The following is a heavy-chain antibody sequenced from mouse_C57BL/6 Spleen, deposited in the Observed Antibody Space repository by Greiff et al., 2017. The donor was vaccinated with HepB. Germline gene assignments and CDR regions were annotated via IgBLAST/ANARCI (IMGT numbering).Heavy chain of an antibody. Sequence: EVKLVESGGDLVKPGGSLKLSCAASGFTFSSYGMSWVRQTPDKRLEWVAAISSGGSYTYYPDSVKGRFTISRDNAKNTLYLQMSSLKSEDTAMYYCARDGYYVDYAMDYWGQGTSVTVSS. J-gene: IGHJ4*01. V-gene: IGHV5-6*01. CDR3: ARDGYYVDYAMDY. CDR2: ISSGGSYT. CDR1: GFTFSSYG. D-gene: IGHD2-3*01.